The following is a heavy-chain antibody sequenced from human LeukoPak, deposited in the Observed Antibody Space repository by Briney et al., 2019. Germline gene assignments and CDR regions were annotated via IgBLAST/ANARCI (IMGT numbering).Heavy chain of an antibody. CDR1: GGSISSSSYY. D-gene: IGHD3-10*01. CDR2: IYYSGST. CDR3: ARQSLLWFGEGWFDP. Sequence: PSETLSLTCTVSGGSISSSSYYWGWIRQPPGKGLEWIGSIYYSGSTYYNPSLKSRVTISVDTSKNQFSLKLSSVTAADAAVYYCARQSLLWFGEGWFDPWGQGTLVTVSS. J-gene: IGHJ5*02. V-gene: IGHV4-39*01.